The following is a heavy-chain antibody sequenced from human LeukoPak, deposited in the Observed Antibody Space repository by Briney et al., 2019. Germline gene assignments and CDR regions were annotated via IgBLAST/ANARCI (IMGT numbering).Heavy chain of an antibody. J-gene: IGHJ6*03. Sequence: SETLSLTCTVSGGSISSSSYYWGWIRQPPGKGLEWIGSIYYSGSTYYNPSLKSRVTISVDTSKNQFSLKLSSVTAADTAVYYCARQGVVIRGYYMDVWGKGTTVTISS. D-gene: IGHD3-22*01. CDR3: ARQGVVIRGYYMDV. CDR1: GGSISSSSYY. V-gene: IGHV4-39*01. CDR2: IYYSGST.